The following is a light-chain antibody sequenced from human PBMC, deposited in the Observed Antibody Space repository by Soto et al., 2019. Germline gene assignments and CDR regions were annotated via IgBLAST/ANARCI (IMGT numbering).Light chain of an antibody. J-gene: IGKJ1*01. CDR2: GAS. V-gene: IGKV3-15*01. CDR1: QSVSSN. CDR3: QQYNNWPLWT. Sequence: EIVMTQSPATLSVSPGERATLSCRASQSVSSNLAWYQQKPGQAPSLLIYGASTRATGIPARFSGSGSGTEFTITISSLQSEDFAVYYCQQYNNWPLWTFGQGTKVEIK.